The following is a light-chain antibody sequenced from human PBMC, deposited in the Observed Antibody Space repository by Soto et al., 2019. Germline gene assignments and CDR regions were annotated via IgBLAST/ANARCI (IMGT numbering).Light chain of an antibody. CDR3: KSYAGSNTYV. CDR2: EVV. J-gene: IGLJ1*01. CDR1: KNDIGVYDF. V-gene: IGLV2-8*01. Sequence: LTQPPSASGSPGQSVTISCTGTKNDIGVYDFVSWYQHHPGKAPRLIIYEVVQRPSGVPDRFSGSKSGNTASLTVSGLQAADEADYFCKSYAGSNTYVFGSETKVTVL.